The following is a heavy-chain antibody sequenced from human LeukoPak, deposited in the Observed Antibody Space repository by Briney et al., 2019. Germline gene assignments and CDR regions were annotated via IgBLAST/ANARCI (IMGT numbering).Heavy chain of an antibody. CDR2: ITPMYGTS. CDR3: ARALRKYQLLSTTGHPDY. V-gene: IGHV1-69*06. J-gene: IGHJ4*02. Sequence: SVKVSCKTNGGTFSDYTIHWVRQAPGQGLDWMGGITPMYGTSNYAQKFQGRLTIAADKSTNTVHMDLSSLRSEDTAVYYCARALRKYQLLSTTGHPDYWGQGTLVTVSS. CDR1: GGTFSDYT. D-gene: IGHD2-2*01.